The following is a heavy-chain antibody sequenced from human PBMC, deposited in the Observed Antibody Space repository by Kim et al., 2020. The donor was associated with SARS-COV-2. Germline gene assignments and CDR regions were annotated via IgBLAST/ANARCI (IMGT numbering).Heavy chain of an antibody. V-gene: IGHV4-4*07. Sequence: NPSLRSRVTKSVDTSKDPFSLKLKSVTAADTALYYCARVAAAGDFFDYWGQGTLVTVSS. CDR3: ARVAAAGDFFDY. J-gene: IGHJ4*02. D-gene: IGHD6-13*01.